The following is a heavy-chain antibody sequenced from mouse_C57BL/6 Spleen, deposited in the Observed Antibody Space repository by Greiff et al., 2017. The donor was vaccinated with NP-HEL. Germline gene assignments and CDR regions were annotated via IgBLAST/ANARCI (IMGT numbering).Heavy chain of an antibody. D-gene: IGHD2-4*01. CDR1: GYTFTSYW. Sequence: QVQLQQSGAELVKPGASVKLSCKASGYTFTSYWMQWVKQRPGQGLEWIGEIDPSDSYTNYNQKFKGKATLTVDTSSSTAYMQLSSLTSEDSAVYYCARSVYDYEHCDVWGTGTTVTVSS. V-gene: IGHV1-50*01. J-gene: IGHJ1*03. CDR2: IDPSDSYT. CDR3: ARSVYDYEHCDV.